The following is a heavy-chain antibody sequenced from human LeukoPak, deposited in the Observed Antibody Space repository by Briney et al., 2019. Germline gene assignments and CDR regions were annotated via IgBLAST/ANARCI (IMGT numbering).Heavy chain of an antibody. J-gene: IGHJ2*01. CDR3: ARCTVTTDWYFDL. V-gene: IGHV1-2*02. Sequence: ASVKVSCKASGYTFTGYYMHWVRQAPGQGLERMGWINPNSGGTNYAQKFQSRVTMTRDTSISTAYMELSRLRSDDTAVSYCARCTVTTDWYFDLWGRGTLVTVSS. CDR1: GYTFTGYY. CDR2: INPNSGGT. D-gene: IGHD4-11*01.